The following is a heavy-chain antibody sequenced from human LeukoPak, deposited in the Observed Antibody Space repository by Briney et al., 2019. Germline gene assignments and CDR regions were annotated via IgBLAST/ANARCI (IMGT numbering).Heavy chain of an antibody. J-gene: IGHJ5*02. CDR2: INPNSGGT. CDR1: EYTFSGYY. V-gene: IGHV1-2*02. Sequence: ASVKVSCKASEYTFSGYYIFWVRRAPGQGLEWMGWINPNSGGTNYAPEFQGRLTMTRDTSITTAYMELSTLRSDDTAVYYCALIGDHAWFDPWGQGTLVTVSS. CDR3: ALIGDHAWFDP. D-gene: IGHD3-10*01.